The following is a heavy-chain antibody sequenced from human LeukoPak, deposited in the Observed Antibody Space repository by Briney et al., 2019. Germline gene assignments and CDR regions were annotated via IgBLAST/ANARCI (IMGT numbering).Heavy chain of an antibody. CDR1: GFTFSSYS. Sequence: PGGSLRLSCAASGFTFSSYSMNWVRQAPGKGLEWVSSISSSSSYIYYADSVKGRFTISRDNSKNTLYLQMNSLRAEDTAVYYCAKEAPRYFDYWGQGTLVTVSS. CDR3: AKEAPRYFDY. CDR2: ISSSSSYI. V-gene: IGHV3-21*01. J-gene: IGHJ4*02.